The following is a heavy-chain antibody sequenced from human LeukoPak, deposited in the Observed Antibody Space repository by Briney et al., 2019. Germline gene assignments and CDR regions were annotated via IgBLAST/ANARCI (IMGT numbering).Heavy chain of an antibody. Sequence: SDTLSLTCTVSGGSISSYYWSWIRQPPGKGLEWIGYIYYSGSTNYNPSLKSRVTISVDTSKNQFSLKLSSVTAADTAVYYCARQLYDPYSSGWSPFDYWGQGTLVTVSS. V-gene: IGHV4-59*08. CDR2: IYYSGST. J-gene: IGHJ4*02. CDR3: ARQLYDPYSSGWSPFDY. D-gene: IGHD6-19*01. CDR1: GGSISSYY.